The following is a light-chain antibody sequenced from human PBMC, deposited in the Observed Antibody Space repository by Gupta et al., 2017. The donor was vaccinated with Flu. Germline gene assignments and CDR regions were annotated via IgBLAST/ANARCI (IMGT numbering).Light chain of an antibody. J-gene: IGLJ1*01. Sequence: SYDLTQPPSVSVSPRQTASITCSGDNLGDKYVCWYQQKPGQSPVLVIYQDNKRPSGIPERFSGSNSGNTATLTISGTQAMDEADYYCQAWDSSTDYVFGTGTKVTAL. CDR2: QDN. CDR3: QAWDSSTDYV. V-gene: IGLV3-1*01. CDR1: NLGDKY.